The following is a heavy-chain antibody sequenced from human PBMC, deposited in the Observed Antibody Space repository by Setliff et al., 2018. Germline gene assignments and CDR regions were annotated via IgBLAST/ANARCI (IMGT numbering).Heavy chain of an antibody. V-gene: IGHV1-69*05. Sequence: ASVKVSCKASGGTFSSYGISWVRQAPGQGLEWMGGTIPMFGTTNYARKSQGRVTIITDESTSTAYMQLSSLGSEDTAVYYCVREGVDSRSSTDYRYYMDVWGKGTTVTVSS. D-gene: IGHD3-22*01. CDR3: VREGVDSRSSTDYRYYMDV. CDR2: TIPMFGTT. CDR1: GGTFSSYG. J-gene: IGHJ6*03.